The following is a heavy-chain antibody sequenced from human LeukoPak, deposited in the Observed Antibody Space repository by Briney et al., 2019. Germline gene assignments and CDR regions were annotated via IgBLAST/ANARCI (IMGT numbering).Heavy chain of an antibody. V-gene: IGHV4-59*01. CDR2: IYYSGST. J-gene: IGHJ5*02. D-gene: IGHD5-12*01. CDR3: ARVSGGYGEWWFDP. CDR1: GGSISSYY. Sequence: SEILSLTCTVSGGSISSYYWSWIRQPPGKGLEWIGYIYYSGSTNYNPSLKSRVTISVDTSKNQFSLKLSSVTAADTAVYYCARVSGGYGEWWFDPWGQGTLVTVSS.